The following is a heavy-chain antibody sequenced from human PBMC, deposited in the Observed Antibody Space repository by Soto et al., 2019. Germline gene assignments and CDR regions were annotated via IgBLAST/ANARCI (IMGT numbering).Heavy chain of an antibody. D-gene: IGHD3-22*01. CDR3: AAFYDSSPKRFKRYNWFDP. J-gene: IGHJ5*02. Sequence: AAVKVSCKASGYSFSFYGINWVRQAPGQGREWMGGIIPIFGTANYAQKFQGRVTITADESTSTAYMELSSLRSEDTAVYYCAAFYDSSPKRFKRYNWFDPWG. CDR2: IIPIFGTA. V-gene: IGHV1-69*13. CDR1: GYSFSFYG.